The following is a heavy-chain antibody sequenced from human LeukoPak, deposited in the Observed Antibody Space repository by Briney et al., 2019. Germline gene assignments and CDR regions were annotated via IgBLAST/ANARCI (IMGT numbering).Heavy chain of an antibody. Sequence: GGSLRLSCAASGFTFDDYAMHWVRQAPGKGLVWVSRINSDGSTTTYADSVKGRFTISRDNAKNTLYLQMNSLRVEDTAVYYCARVTATLAFDYWGQGTLVTVSS. CDR3: ARVTATLAFDY. CDR2: INSDGSTT. V-gene: IGHV3-74*01. J-gene: IGHJ4*02. D-gene: IGHD1-20*01. CDR1: GFTFDDYA.